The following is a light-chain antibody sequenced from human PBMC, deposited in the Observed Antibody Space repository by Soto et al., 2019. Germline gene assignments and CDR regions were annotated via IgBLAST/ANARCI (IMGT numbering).Light chain of an antibody. V-gene: IGLV2-14*03. CDR3: SSYTSTNSPVV. Sequence: QSVLTQPASVSGSPGQSITIPCTGTNSDVGSYNYVSWYQQHPGKAPKLMVYDVSNRPSGVSTRFSGSKSGNTASLTISGLLAEDEADYYCSSYTSTNSPVVFGGGTKLTVL. CDR2: DVS. J-gene: IGLJ2*01. CDR1: NSDVGSYNY.